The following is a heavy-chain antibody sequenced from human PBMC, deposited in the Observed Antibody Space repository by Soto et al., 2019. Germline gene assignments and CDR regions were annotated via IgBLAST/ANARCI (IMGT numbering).Heavy chain of an antibody. CDR2: ISSSGSFM. D-gene: IGHD1-7*01. CDR3: ARDPPTGTTLDWADS. V-gene: IGHV3-21*01. J-gene: IGHJ4*02. Sequence: PRLSCAASGFSFSSDSMGWVRQAPGKGLEWVSSISSSGSFMNYADSVKGRFTISRDNAKNSLYLQMSGLKDEDTAVYYCARDPPTGTTLDWADSWGQGTLVTVS. CDR1: GFSFSSDS.